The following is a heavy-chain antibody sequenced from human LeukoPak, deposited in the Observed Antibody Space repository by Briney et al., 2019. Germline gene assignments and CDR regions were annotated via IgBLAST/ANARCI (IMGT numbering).Heavy chain of an antibody. CDR1: GFTFSSYA. CDR3: AREGYSYGYGSYFDY. D-gene: IGHD5-18*01. V-gene: IGHV3-30-3*01. Sequence: GGSLRLSCAASGFTFSSYAMHWVRQAPGKGLEWVAVISYDGSNKYYADSVKGRFTISRDNSKNTLYLQMNSLRAEDTAVYYCAREGYSYGYGSYFDYWGQGTLVTVSS. CDR2: ISYDGSNK. J-gene: IGHJ4*02.